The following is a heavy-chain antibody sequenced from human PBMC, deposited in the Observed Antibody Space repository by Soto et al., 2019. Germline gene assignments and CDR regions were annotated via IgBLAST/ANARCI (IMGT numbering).Heavy chain of an antibody. CDR1: GYTFTSYA. CDR3: ARDRGSGSYKAAAGIFRGHRNWFDP. V-gene: IGHV1-3*01. Sequence: QVQLVQSGAEVKKPGASVKVSCKASGYTFTSYAMHWVRQAPGQRLEWMGWINAGNGNTKYSQKFQGRVTITRDTSASTAYMELSSLRSEDTAVYYCARDRGSGSYKAAAGIFRGHRNWFDPWGQGTLVTVSS. CDR2: INAGNGNT. D-gene: IGHD6-13*01. J-gene: IGHJ5*02.